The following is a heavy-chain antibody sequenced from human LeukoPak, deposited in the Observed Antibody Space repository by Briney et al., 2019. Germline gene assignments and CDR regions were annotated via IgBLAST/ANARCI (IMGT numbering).Heavy chain of an antibody. CDR2: INPNSGGT. J-gene: IGHJ4*02. CDR3: ASGGGYSYGTPITYFDY. CDR1: GYTFTGYY. D-gene: IGHD5-18*01. V-gene: IGHV1-2*02. Sequence: ASVKVSCKASGYTFTGYYMHWVRQAPGQGLEWMGWINPNSGGTNYAQKFQGRVTMTRGTFISTAYMELSRLRSDDTAVYYCASGGGYSYGTPITYFDYWGQGTLVTVSS.